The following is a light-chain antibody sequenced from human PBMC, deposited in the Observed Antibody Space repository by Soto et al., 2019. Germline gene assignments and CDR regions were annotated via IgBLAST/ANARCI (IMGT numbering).Light chain of an antibody. CDR2: ALS. J-gene: IGKJ4*01. Sequence: DIQVTQSPSSLSASIGARVIITCRASQPISTSLHWFQQKPGKAPKLLIYALSNVQSGVPSRLSGIGTGTECTLIISRLQPEDVGNYFCQQSYSTPLTFGGGTKVQI. CDR3: QQSYSTPLT. V-gene: IGKV1-39*01. CDR1: QPISTS.